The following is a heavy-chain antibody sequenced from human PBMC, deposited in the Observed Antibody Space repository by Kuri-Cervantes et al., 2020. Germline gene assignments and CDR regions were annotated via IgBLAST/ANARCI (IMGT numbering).Heavy chain of an antibody. CDR1: RFTFSSYW. Sequence: GESLKISCVASRFTFSSYWMSWVRQAPGKGLEWVANINQGGSEKYYVDSVKGRFTISRDNAKNSLYLQMHSLTAEDTAVYYCANSWGSGSYTGSWGQGTLVTVSS. CDR2: INQGGSEK. D-gene: IGHD3-10*01. CDR3: ANSWGSGSYTGS. J-gene: IGHJ5*02. V-gene: IGHV3-7*01.